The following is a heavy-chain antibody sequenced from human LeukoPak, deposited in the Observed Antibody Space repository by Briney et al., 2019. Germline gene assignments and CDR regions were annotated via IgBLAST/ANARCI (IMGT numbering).Heavy chain of an antibody. Sequence: PGGSLRLSCAASGFTFDDYTMHWVRQAPGKGLGWVSLITWDGGSTYYADSVKGRFTISRDNSKNSLYLQMNSLRTEDTALYYCAKVYGSGSYYSLDYWGQGTLVTVSS. CDR3: AKVYGSGSYYSLDY. CDR1: GFTFDDYT. D-gene: IGHD3-10*01. J-gene: IGHJ4*02. CDR2: ITWDGGST. V-gene: IGHV3-43*01.